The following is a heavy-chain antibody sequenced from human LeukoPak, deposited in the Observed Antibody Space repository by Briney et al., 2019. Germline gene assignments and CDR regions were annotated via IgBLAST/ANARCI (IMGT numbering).Heavy chain of an antibody. CDR2: IYYSGST. Sequence: PSVTLSLTCTVSGGSISSSSYYWGWIRQPPGKGLEWIGSIYYSGSTYYNPSLKSRVTISVDTSKNQFSLKLSSVTAADTAVYYCARKVLDYYDSSGYYSNRFDYWGQGTLVTVSS. D-gene: IGHD3-22*01. J-gene: IGHJ4*02. V-gene: IGHV4-39*01. CDR1: GGSISSSSYY. CDR3: ARKVLDYYDSSGYYSNRFDY.